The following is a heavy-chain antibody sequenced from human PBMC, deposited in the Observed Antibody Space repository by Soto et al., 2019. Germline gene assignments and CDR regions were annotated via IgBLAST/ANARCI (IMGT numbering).Heavy chain of an antibody. Sequence: ASVKVSCKASGYTFTGYYMHWVRQAPGQGLEWMGWINPNSGGTNYAQKFQGWVTMTRDASISTAYMELSRLRSDDTAVYYCARDGSGITIFGVVNRGGSYYYGMDVWGQGTTVTVSS. CDR1: GYTFTGYY. V-gene: IGHV1-2*04. D-gene: IGHD3-3*01. J-gene: IGHJ6*02. CDR2: INPNSGGT. CDR3: ARDGSGITIFGVVNRGGSYYYGMDV.